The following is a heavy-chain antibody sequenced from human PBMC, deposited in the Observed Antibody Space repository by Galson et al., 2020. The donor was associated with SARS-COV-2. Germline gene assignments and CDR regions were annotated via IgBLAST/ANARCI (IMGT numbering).Heavy chain of an antibody. Sequence: SGPTLVKPTETLTLTCTVSGFSLNTATLGVSWIRQSPGKALEWLAHIFATGDTSYNPSLENRVSISKDPPRRQVVLTLTSVEPVDTGTYYCARILGYSGYDVWGQGSLVTVSS. CDR1: GFSLNTATLG. CDR3: ARILGYSGYDV. CDR2: IFATGDT. V-gene: IGHV2-26*01. J-gene: IGHJ4*02. D-gene: IGHD5-12*01.